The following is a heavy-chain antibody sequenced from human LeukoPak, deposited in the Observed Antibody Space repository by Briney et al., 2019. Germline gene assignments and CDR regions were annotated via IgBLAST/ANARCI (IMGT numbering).Heavy chain of an antibody. Sequence: GGSLRLSCAASGFTFSSYWMSWVRQAPGKGLEWVANIKQDGTEKYYVDSVKGRFTISRDNAKNSVYLQMNSLRAEDTAIYYCVRDLRAGSYAFDWGQGTLVTVSS. CDR1: GFTFSSYW. CDR2: IKQDGTEK. CDR3: VRDLRAGSYAFD. D-gene: IGHD5-18*01. J-gene: IGHJ4*02. V-gene: IGHV3-7*01.